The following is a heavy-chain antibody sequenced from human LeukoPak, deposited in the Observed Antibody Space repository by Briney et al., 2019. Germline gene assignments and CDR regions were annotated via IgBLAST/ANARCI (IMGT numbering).Heavy chain of an antibody. V-gene: IGHV3-48*04. CDR3: ARGGAYYYDSSGYYPDY. Sequence: GGSLRLSCAASGFTFSSYAMSWVRQAPGKGLEWVSYISSSSSTIYYADSVKGRFTISRDNAKNSLYLQMNSLRAEDTAVYYCARGGAYYYDSSGYYPDYWGQGTLVTVSS. CDR1: GFTFSSYA. CDR2: ISSSSSTI. D-gene: IGHD3-22*01. J-gene: IGHJ4*02.